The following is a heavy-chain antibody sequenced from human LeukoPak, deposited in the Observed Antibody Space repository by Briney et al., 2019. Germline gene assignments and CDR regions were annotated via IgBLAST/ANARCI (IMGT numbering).Heavy chain of an antibody. CDR2: INPNSGGT. CDR1: GYTFTGYY. CDR3: ARDGGNLYYYYYMDV. D-gene: IGHD4-23*01. V-gene: IGHV1-2*02. J-gene: IGHJ6*03. Sequence: ASVKVSCKASGYTFTGYYMHWVRQAPGQGLEWMGWINPNSGGTNYAQKFQGRVTMTRDTSISTAYMELSRLRSDDTAVYYCARDGGNLYYYYYMDVWGKGTTVTVSS.